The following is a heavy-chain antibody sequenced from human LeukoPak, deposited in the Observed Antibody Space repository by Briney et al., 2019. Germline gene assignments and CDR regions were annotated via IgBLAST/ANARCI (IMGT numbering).Heavy chain of an antibody. V-gene: IGHV3-7*01. CDR3: ARGRWAPFDC. D-gene: IGHD6-13*01. CDR2: IKQDGSEK. Sequence: GGSLRLSCAASGFTSSDYWMHWVRQAPGKGLEWVANIKQDGSEKNYVASVKGRFTISRDNAKNSLYLQTNSLRAEDTALYYCARGRWAPFDCWGQGTLVTVSS. CDR1: GFTSSDYW. J-gene: IGHJ4*02.